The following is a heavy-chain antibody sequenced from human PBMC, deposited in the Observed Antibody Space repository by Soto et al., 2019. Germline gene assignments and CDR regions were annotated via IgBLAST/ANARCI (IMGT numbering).Heavy chain of an antibody. D-gene: IGHD6-25*01. CDR3: TTSIKSKVSG. V-gene: IGHV3-15*07. CDR1: GFSFNNAW. J-gene: IGHJ4*02. Sequence: EVQLVESGGGLVEPGGSLRLSCAASGFSFNNAWMNWVRQAPGKGLEWVGRIKSKSDGGTTDYVAPVKGRFTISRDDSKNTLYLQMNSLKTEDTDMYYCTTSIKSKVSGWGQGTLVTVSS. CDR2: IKSKSDGGTT.